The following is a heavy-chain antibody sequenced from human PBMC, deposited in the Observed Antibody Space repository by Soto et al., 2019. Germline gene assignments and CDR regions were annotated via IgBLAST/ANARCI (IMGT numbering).Heavy chain of an antibody. CDR3: ARDYGKLNP. D-gene: IGHD2-15*01. CDR1: GFTFSTYT. J-gene: IGHJ5*02. CDR2: ISSGSNYI. V-gene: IGHV3-21*01. Sequence: EVQLVESGGGLVKPGGSLRLSCAASGFTFSTYTMNWVRQPPGKGLEWVSSISSGSNYIYYADSVKGRFTISRDNAKNSLYLQMISLRAEDTAVYYCARDYGKLNPWGQGTLVTVSS.